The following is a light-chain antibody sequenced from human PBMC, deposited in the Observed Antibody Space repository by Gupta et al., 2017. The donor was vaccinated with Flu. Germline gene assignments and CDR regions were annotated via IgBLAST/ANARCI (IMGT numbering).Light chain of an antibody. CDR3: HLHHSSPPLT. Sequence: EIVMTQSPVTLSVSPGDRVTLSCRASQPTSTNLAWYQLRPGQPPMLLIYGASTMATGDAARFGGNRSGPLFSLTISIRQHVAFAVLYFHLHHSSPPLTFGGGTEVETK. CDR2: GAS. J-gene: IGKJ4*01. CDR1: QPTSTN. V-gene: IGKV3D-15*01.